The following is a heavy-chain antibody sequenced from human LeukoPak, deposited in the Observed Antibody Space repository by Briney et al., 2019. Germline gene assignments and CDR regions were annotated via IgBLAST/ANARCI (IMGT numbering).Heavy chain of an antibody. Sequence: TPSETLSLTCTVSGGSISSYYWSWIRQSPGKGLEWIGYIYYSGSTNYNPSLKSRVTISVDTSKNQFSLKLSSVTAADTAVYYCAREDYGDHGKFDYWGQGTLVTVSS. CDR2: IYYSGST. D-gene: IGHD4-17*01. V-gene: IGHV4-59*01. J-gene: IGHJ4*02. CDR3: AREDYGDHGKFDY. CDR1: GGSISSYY.